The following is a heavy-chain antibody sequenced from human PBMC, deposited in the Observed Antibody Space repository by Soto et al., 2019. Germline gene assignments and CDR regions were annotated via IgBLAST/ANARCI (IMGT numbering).Heavy chain of an antibody. CDR3: ARGGGVGVAGSAAFDM. J-gene: IGHJ3*02. Sequence: QLHLVQSGAVVKKPGASVTVSCSASGYPVTAYYMHWVRQAPGRGLEWMGGINPATGAAKYTPTFQGRVTMARDTTTSTVFMEPGGLTSEDTAVFYCARGGGVGVAGSAAFDMWGQGTLVTVSS. CDR1: GYPVTAYY. V-gene: IGHV1-2*07. D-gene: IGHD3-3*01. CDR2: INPATGAA.